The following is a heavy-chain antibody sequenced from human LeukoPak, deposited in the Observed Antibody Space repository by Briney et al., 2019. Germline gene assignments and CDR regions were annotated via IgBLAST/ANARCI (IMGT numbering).Heavy chain of an antibody. CDR1: GYTFTSYD. CDR3: ARGLYCSSQLDS. D-gene: IGHD6-6*01. CDR2: MKPNSGKT. J-gene: IGHJ4*02. V-gene: IGHV1-8*01. Sequence: ASVKVSCKASGYTFTSYDINWVRQATGDGIEWMGWMKPNSGKTGYAQRFQGSVAMTWITSISTAYMDLSSLRSEDSAVYYCARGLYCSSQLDSWGQGTLVTVSS.